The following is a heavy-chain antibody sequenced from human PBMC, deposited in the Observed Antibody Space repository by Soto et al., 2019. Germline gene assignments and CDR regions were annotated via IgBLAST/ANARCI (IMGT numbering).Heavy chain of an antibody. J-gene: IGHJ6*02. V-gene: IGHV1-8*01. CDR2: MNPNSGNT. Sequence: QVQLVQSGAEVKKPGASVKVSCKASGYTFTSYDINWVRQATGQGLEWMGWMNPNSGNTGYAQKFQGRVTMTRNTSISTAYMELSSLRSEDTAVYYCAIGGRYCSGGSCADRGMDVWGQGTTVTVSS. CDR3: AIGGRYCSGGSCADRGMDV. CDR1: GYTFTSYD. D-gene: IGHD2-15*01.